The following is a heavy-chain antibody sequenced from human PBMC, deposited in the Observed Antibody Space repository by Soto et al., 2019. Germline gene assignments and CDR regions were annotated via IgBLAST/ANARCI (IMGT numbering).Heavy chain of an antibody. V-gene: IGHV3-23*01. J-gene: IGHJ6*03. D-gene: IGHD4-17*01. CDR2: ISGSGDGA. CDR1: GFTFSSYA. CDR3: AKHPYGDYYYYYMDV. Sequence: PGGSLRLSCAASGFTFSSYAMTWVRQAPGEGLEWVSTISGSGDGAYYADSVKGRFYISRDNPENTLYLQMNGLRAVDTAVYYCAKHPYGDYYYYYMDVWGKGTTVTVSS.